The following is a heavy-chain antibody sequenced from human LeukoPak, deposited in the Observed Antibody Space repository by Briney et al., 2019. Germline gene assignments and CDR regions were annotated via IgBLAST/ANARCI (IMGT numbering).Heavy chain of an antibody. CDR2: IYYSGST. J-gene: IGHJ3*02. CDR1: GGSLSSYY. CDR3: ARFLSDSSGWNADAFDI. Sequence: SETLSLTCAVSGGSLSSYYGSWIRQPPGKGLGWIGFIYYSGSTNYNTSLKSRVTISVDTSKNQFSLKLNSVTAADTAVYYCARFLSDSSGWNADAFDIWGQGTMVTVSS. V-gene: IGHV4-59*01. D-gene: IGHD6-19*01.